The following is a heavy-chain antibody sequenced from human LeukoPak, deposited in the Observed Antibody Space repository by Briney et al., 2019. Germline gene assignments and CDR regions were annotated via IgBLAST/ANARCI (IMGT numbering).Heavy chain of an antibody. Sequence: PGGSLRLSCAASGFTFSSYAMSWVRQAPGKGLEWVSAITGSGDGIYYADSVKGRFTISRDNSKNTLYLQMNTLRAEDRAIYYCTKENPVGGTNYFDYWGQGTLVTVAS. J-gene: IGHJ4*02. D-gene: IGHD1-26*01. CDR1: GFTFSSYA. CDR2: ITGSGDGI. V-gene: IGHV3-23*01. CDR3: TKENPVGGTNYFDY.